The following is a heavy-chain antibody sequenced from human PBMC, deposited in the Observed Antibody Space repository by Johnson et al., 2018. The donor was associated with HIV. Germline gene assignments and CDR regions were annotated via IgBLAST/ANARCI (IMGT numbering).Heavy chain of an antibody. J-gene: IGHJ3*02. V-gene: IGHV3-30*03. Sequence: QMQLVESGGGVVQPGRSLRLSCAASGFTFSSYGMHWVRQAPGKGLEWVAVISYDGSNKYYADSVKGRFTISRDNSKNTLYLQMNSLRAEDTAVYYCARDAVILVDGAFDIWGQGTMVTVSS. D-gene: IGHD2-15*01. CDR2: ISYDGSNK. CDR3: ARDAVILVDGAFDI. CDR1: GFTFSSYG.